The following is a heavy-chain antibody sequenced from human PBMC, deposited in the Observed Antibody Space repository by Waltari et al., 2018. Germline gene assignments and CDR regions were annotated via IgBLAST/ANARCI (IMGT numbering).Heavy chain of an antibody. CDR3: ARGLPSETYYFDF. D-gene: IGHD2-15*01. CDR1: EGTFRTYG. Sequence: QVQLVQSGPEVKKPGSSVKVSCKASEGTFRTYGISWVRQAPGQGLEWMGGIIPVFPTTNYAQKFQDRVTISADRSTSTAYMELRSLRPEDTAVYYCARGLPSETYYFDFWGQGTLVTVAS. V-gene: IGHV1-69*06. CDR2: IIPVFPTT. J-gene: IGHJ4*02.